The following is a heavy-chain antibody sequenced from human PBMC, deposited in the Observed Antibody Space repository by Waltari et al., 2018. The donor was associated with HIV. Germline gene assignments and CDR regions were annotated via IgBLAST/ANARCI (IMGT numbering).Heavy chain of an antibody. CDR3: ARLGYVWGSYRSPRAFDI. J-gene: IGHJ3*02. CDR1: GFTLIGYW. V-gene: IGHV3-74*01. Sequence: EVQLVETGGGLVQPGGSLRLSCADSGFTLIGYWLHWVGEAPGKEPVWVSRMNSDGSSTSYAGSVKGRFTISRDNAKNTLYLQMNSLRAEDTAVYYCARLGYVWGSYRSPRAFDIWGQGTMVTVSS. CDR2: MNSDGSST. D-gene: IGHD3-16*02.